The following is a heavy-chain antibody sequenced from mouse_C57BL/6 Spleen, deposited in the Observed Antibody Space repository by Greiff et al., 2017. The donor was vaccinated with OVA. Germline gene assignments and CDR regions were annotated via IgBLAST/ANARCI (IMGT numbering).Heavy chain of an antibody. D-gene: IGHD2-1*01. CDR2: IHPNSGST. CDR3: ARWGNYYHFDY. V-gene: IGHV1-64*01. CDR1: GYTFTSYW. J-gene: IGHJ2*01. Sequence: QAQLQQPGAELVKPGASVKLSCKASGYTFTSYWMHWVKQRPGQGLEWIGMIHPNSGSTNYNEKFKSKATLTVDKSSSTAYMQLSSLTSEDSAVYYCARWGNYYHFDYWGQGTTLTVSS.